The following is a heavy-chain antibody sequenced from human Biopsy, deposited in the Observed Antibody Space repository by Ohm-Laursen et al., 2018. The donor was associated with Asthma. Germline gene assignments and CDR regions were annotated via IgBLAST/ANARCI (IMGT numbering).Heavy chain of an antibody. CDR2: IYYSGST. J-gene: IGHJ5*02. Sequence: SDTLSLTCPVSGGSISSSSYCWGWIRQPPGKGLEWIGSIYYSGSTYYNPSLKSRVTISVDTSKNQFSLKLSPVTAADTAVYYCARFTASITIFGVVNNWFDPWGQGTLVTVSS. CDR1: GGSISSSSYC. CDR3: ARFTASITIFGVVNNWFDP. V-gene: IGHV4-39*01. D-gene: IGHD3-3*01.